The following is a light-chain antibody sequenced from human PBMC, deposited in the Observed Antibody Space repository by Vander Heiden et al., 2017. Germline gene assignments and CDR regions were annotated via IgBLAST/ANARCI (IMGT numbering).Light chain of an antibody. Sequence: SYELTQPPSVSVSPGQTARITCAGAALPKQYAYWCQQTPGQAPVLVIYNDSERPSGCPERFSCSSSETTVTLTISGVQAEDEADYYCQSADSSGTYNVVFGGGTKLTVL. CDR2: NDS. CDR1: ALPKQY. J-gene: IGLJ2*01. CDR3: QSADSSGTYNVV. V-gene: IGLV3-25*03.